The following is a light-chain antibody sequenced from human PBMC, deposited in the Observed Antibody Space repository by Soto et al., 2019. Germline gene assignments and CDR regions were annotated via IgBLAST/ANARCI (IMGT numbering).Light chain of an antibody. Sequence: EIVLTQSPATLSLSPGDRATLSCRASQSISHYLAWYQQKPGQAPRLLIYDASNRASGIPARFIGSGSGTDVTITISSREQDEVVVYYCQQRYNYRPAFTFGPGTQVEFK. CDR2: DAS. J-gene: IGKJ3*01. CDR1: QSISHY. CDR3: QQRYNYRPAFT. V-gene: IGKV3-11*01.